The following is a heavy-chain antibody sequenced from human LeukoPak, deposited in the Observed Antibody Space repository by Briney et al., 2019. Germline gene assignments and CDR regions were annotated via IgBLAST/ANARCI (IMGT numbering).Heavy chain of an antibody. D-gene: IGHD6-13*01. V-gene: IGHV4-59*08. CDR3: ARRTRTASWYGGSIDY. J-gene: IGHJ4*01. CDR1: GDSISSYY. Sequence: SETLSLTCNVSGDSISSYYWSWIRKPPGRGLEWIGYIYHTGSTNYNPSLEGRVTISVDMSKNQFSLNLRSVTAADTAIYYCARRTRTASWYGGSIDYWGHGTQVTVSS. CDR2: IYHTGST.